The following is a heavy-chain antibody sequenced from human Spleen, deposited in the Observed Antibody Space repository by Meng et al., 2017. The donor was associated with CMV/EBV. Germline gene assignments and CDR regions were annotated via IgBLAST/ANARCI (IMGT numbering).Heavy chain of an antibody. V-gene: IGHV3-23*01. CDR3: AKVKDSSGWYYFDY. CDR2: VSDRGVSA. D-gene: IGHD6-19*01. Sequence: GESLKISCATSGFTFSDYPMTWVRQAPGRGLEWVASVSDRGVSAYYADSVKGRFTISRDNSKNTLYLQMNSLRAEDTAVYYCAKVKDSSGWYYFDYWGQGTLVTVSS. CDR1: GFTFSDYP. J-gene: IGHJ4*02.